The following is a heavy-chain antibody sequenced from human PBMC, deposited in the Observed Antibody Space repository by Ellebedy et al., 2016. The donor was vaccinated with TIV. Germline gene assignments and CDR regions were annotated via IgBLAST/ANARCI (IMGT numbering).Heavy chain of an antibody. CDR1: GYTFTSYD. D-gene: IGHD3-10*01. J-gene: IGHJ4*02. CDR2: MNPNSGNI. V-gene: IGHV1-8*01. CDR3: ARRLRRGSGSYLLF. Sequence: ASVKVSXXASGYTFTSYDINWVRQATGQGLEWMGWMNPNSGNIGYAQKFQGRVTMTRNTSISTAYMELSSLRSEDTAVYYCARRLRRGSGSYLLFWGQGTLVTVSS.